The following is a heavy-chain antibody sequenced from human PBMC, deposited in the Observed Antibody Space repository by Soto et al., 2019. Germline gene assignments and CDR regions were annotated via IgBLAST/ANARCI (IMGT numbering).Heavy chain of an antibody. CDR1: GGSFSGYY. J-gene: IGHJ3*02. Sequence: QVQLQQWGAGLLKPSETLSLTCAVYGGSFSGYYWSWIRQPPGKGLEGIGEFNHSGSTNYNPSLKSRVTISVDTSKNQFSLKLSSVTAADTAVYYCARGYIVATIFSAFDIWGQGTMVTVSS. V-gene: IGHV4-34*01. CDR3: ARGYIVATIFSAFDI. D-gene: IGHD5-12*01. CDR2: FNHSGST.